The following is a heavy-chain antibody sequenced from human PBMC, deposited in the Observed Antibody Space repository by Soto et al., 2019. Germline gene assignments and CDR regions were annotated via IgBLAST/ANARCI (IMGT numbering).Heavy chain of an antibody. CDR3: ARTPRAQMIVLESATRFDY. Sequence: GASVTVSCKASGYTFTTYGFNWVRQAPGQGLEWMGWISPYNGDTNYAQNFQGRVTLTTDTSTSTAYMELRSLTSDDTAVYYCARTPRAQMIVLESATRFDYWGQGTLVTVSS. CDR1: GYTFTTYG. V-gene: IGHV1-18*04. CDR2: ISPYNGDT. D-gene: IGHD2-15*01. J-gene: IGHJ4*02.